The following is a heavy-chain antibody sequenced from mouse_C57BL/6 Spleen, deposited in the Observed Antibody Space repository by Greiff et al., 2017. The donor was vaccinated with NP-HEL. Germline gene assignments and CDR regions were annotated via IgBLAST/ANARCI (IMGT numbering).Heavy chain of an antibody. J-gene: IGHJ4*01. CDR1: GFTFNTYA. V-gene: IGHV10-3*01. CDR3: VRDRSIYYGNYEGAMDY. D-gene: IGHD2-1*01. Sequence: EVQGVESGGGLVQPKGSLKLSCAASGFTFNTYAMHWVRQAPGKGLEWVARIRSKSSNYATYYADSVKDRFTISRDDSQSMLYLQMNNLKTEDTAMYYCVRDRSIYYGNYEGAMDYWGQGTSVTVSS. CDR2: IRSKSSNYAT.